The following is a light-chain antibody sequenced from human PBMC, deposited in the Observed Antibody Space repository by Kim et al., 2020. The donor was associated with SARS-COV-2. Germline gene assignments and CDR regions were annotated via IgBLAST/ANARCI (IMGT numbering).Light chain of an antibody. CDR1: NSNIGVNT. Sequence: ELTQPPSASGTPGQRVTISCSGSNSNIGVNTVNWYQQIPGTAPKLLIYRNNQRPSGVPDRFSGSKSGTSASLAPSGLLSEDEADYYCATWDDSLNAWV. V-gene: IGLV1-44*01. J-gene: IGLJ3*02. CDR3: ATWDDSLNAWV. CDR2: RNN.